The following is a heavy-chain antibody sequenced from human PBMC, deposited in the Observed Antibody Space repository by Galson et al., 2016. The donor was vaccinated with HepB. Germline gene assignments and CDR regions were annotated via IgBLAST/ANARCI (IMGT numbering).Heavy chain of an antibody. CDR3: VKGQAVPHSGEFDF. Sequence: SLRLSCAASGFVFSSYAMHWVRRASGKGLEYVSSISNSGGHTYHADSVKGRFTISRDNSKNTLSLQMSSLRTEDTAVYYCVKGQAVPHSGEFDFWGQGTVVTVSS. CDR1: GFVFSSYA. V-gene: IGHV3-64D*06. D-gene: IGHD3-10*01. CDR2: ISNSGGHT. J-gene: IGHJ4*02.